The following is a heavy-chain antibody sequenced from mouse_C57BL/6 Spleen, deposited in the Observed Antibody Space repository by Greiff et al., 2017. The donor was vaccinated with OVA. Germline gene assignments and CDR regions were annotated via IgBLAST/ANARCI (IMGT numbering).Heavy chain of an antibody. CDR3: TRSNFYAMDY. J-gene: IGHJ4*01. D-gene: IGHD2-5*01. V-gene: IGHV1-15*01. CDR1: GYTFTDYE. CDR2: IDPETGGT. Sequence: QVQLQQSGAELVRPGASVTLSCKASGYTFTDYEMHWVKQTPVHGLEWIGAIDPETGGTAYNQTFKGKAILTADKSSSTAYMELRSLTSEDSAVYYCTRSNFYAMDYWGQGTSVTVSS.